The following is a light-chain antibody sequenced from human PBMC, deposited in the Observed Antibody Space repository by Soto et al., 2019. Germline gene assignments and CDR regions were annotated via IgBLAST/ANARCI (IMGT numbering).Light chain of an antibody. CDR3: QQYDSSPHT. CDR2: GAS. J-gene: IGKJ4*01. V-gene: IGKV3-20*01. Sequence: EIVLTQSPGTLSLSPGERATLSCRASQSLSRTYLAWYQQRPGQAPRLLIYGASSRATGIPDRFSGSGSGTDFTLTISRLEPEYFAVYYCQQYDSSPHTFGGGTKVEIK. CDR1: QSLSRTY.